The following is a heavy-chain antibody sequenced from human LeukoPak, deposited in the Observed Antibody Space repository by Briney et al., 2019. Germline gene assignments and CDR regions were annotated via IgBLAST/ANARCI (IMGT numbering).Heavy chain of an antibody. D-gene: IGHD3-10*01. CDR3: ARPGYYYDMDV. J-gene: IGHJ6*02. CDR2: ISSSGSSI. CDR1: GFTLSTNE. V-gene: IGHV3-48*03. Sequence: GGSLRLSCAASGFTLSTNEMNWVRQAPGKGLEWVSYISSSGSSIYYADSVKGRFTISRDNAKNSLYLQMNSLRAEDTAVYYCARPGYYYDMDVWGQGTTVTVSS.